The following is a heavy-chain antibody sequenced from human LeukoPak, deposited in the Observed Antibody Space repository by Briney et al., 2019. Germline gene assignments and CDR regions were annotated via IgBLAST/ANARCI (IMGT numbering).Heavy chain of an antibody. CDR3: ARGRRYTAAFDI. J-gene: IGHJ3*02. CDR2: INHSGST. CDR1: GFTFSSYM. V-gene: IGHV4-34*01. D-gene: IGHD5-18*01. Sequence: ESLRLSCAASGFTFSSYMMTWIRQPPGKGLEWIGEINHSGSTNYNPSLKSRVTISVDTSKNQFSLKLSSLTAADTAVFYCARGRRYTAAFDIWGQGTMVTVSS.